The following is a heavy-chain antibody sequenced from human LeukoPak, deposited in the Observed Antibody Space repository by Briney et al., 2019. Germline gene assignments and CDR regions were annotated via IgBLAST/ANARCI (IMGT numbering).Heavy chain of an antibody. CDR2: INPNSGGT. CDR1: GYTFTGYY. Sequence: ASVKVSCKASGYTFTGYYMHWVRQAPGQGLEWMGRINPNSGGTNYAQKFQGRVTMTRDTSISTAYMELSRLRSDDTAVYYCARDRSCSSTSCYGHTFDIWGQGTMVTVSS. D-gene: IGHD2-2*01. J-gene: IGHJ3*02. CDR3: ARDRSCSSTSCYGHTFDI. V-gene: IGHV1-2*06.